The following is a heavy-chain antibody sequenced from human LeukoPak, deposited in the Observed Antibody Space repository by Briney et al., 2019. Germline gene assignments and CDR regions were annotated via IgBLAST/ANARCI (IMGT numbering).Heavy chain of an antibody. J-gene: IGHJ5*02. V-gene: IGHV6-1*01. CDR2: TYYRSKWYN. CDR1: GDSVSINSAA. Sequence: SQTLSLTCAISGDSVSINSAAWNWIRQSPSRGLEWLGRTYYRSKWYNGYAVSVKSRITISPDTSKNQFSLHLNSVTPEDTAVYYCARDLGYCSGGSCYSSWFDPWGQGTLVTVSS. CDR3: ARDLGYCSGGSCYSSWFDP. D-gene: IGHD2-15*01.